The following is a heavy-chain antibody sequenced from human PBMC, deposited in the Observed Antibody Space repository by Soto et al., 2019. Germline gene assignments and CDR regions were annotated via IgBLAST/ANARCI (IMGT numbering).Heavy chain of an antibody. V-gene: IGHV3-48*02. CDR2: INGSSSTM. Sequence: VQLVESGGGLVQRGGYLRLSCAASGFTFGIYSMNWVRQAPGKGLEWISYINGSSSTMYYADSVKGRFIISRDTADNTLYLQMNSLRDADTAVYYCARGDRFRCSGDRCFSDGLFLSWGQGTLVTVSS. CDR1: GFTFGIYS. CDR3: ARGDRFRCSGDRCFSDGLFLS. J-gene: IGHJ5*02. D-gene: IGHD2-15*01.